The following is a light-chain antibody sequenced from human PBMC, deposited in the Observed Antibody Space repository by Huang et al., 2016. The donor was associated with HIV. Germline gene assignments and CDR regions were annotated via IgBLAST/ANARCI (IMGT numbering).Light chain of an antibody. CDR3: QQYYRPPFT. V-gene: IGKV4-1*01. CDR1: QSVLYSSNNKNY. J-gene: IGKJ3*01. Sequence: DIVMTQSPDSLAVSLGERATINCKSSQSVLYSSNNKNYLAWYKQKPGQPPKLLIYWASTRESWVPDRFSGSGSGTDFTLTISSLQAEDVAVYYCQQYYRPPFTFGPGTKVDIK. CDR2: WAS.